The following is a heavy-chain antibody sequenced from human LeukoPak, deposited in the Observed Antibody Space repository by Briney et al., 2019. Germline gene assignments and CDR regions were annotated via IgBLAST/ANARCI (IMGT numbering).Heavy chain of an antibody. D-gene: IGHD3/OR15-3a*01. J-gene: IGHJ4*02. CDR2: IYPSGNT. V-gene: IGHV4-61*02. CDR1: GDSISSSRHY. CDR3: ARQTGSGLFILP. Sequence: SETLSLTCNVSGDSISSSRHYWSWIRQPAGKGLEWIGRIYPSGNTNYNPSLKSRVTISLDTSKNQFSLKLRSVTAADTAVYYCARQTGSGLFILPGGQGTLVTVSS.